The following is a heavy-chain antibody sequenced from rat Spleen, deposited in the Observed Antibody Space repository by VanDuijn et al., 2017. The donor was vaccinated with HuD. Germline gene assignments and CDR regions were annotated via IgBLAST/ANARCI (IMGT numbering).Heavy chain of an antibody. V-gene: IGHV3-3*01. J-gene: IGHJ3*01. Sequence: EVQLQESGPGLVKPSQSLSLTCSVTGYSITSSLRWNWIRKFPGNKLEWMGYINSAGSTVYNPSLKSRISITRDTSKNQFFLQVNSVSTEDTATYYCARHALMYTTDPFAYWGQGTLVTVSS. CDR1: GYSITSSLR. CDR3: ARHALMYTTDPFAY. CDR2: INSAGST. D-gene: IGHD1-6*01.